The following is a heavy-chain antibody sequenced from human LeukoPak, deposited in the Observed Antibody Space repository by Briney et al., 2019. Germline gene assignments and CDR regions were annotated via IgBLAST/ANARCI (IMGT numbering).Heavy chain of an antibody. CDR2: IRSSSSYI. D-gene: IGHD3-9*01. J-gene: IGHJ4*02. CDR1: GFTFSSYS. Sequence: PGGSLRLSCAVSGFTFSSYSMNWVRQAPGKGLEWVSSIRSSSSYIYYADSVKGRFTISRDNAKNSLYLQMNSLRAEDTAVYYCARVSYDILTGYSYIDYWGQGTLVTVSS. V-gene: IGHV3-21*01. CDR3: ARVSYDILTGYSYIDY.